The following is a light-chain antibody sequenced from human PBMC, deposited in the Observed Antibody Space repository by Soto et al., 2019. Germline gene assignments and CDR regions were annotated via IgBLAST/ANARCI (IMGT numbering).Light chain of an antibody. CDR1: QSIRTY. V-gene: IGKV1-39*01. Sequence: DIQMTQSPSSLSASVGDRVTITCRASQSIRTYLNWYQQEPGKAPNLLIYVASSLQSGVPSRFIGSDLGKDFIPTIGSLQLKNFATNYCKQSTSPPQTLGQGTSWRS. CDR2: VAS. J-gene: IGKJ2*01. CDR3: KQSTSPPQT.